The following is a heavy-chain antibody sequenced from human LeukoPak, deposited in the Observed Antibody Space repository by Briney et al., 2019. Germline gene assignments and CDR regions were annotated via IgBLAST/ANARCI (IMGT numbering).Heavy chain of an antibody. J-gene: IGHJ4*02. CDR1: GFTFSSFV. Sequence: GGSLRLSCATSGFTFSSFVMSWVRQAPGKGLEWVSGISGSGGSTYYADSVKGRLTISRDNSKNTLYLQMNSLRAEDTAVYYCAKVISFYYDSSGHFYFDYWGQGALVTVSS. CDR3: AKVISFYYDSSGHFYFDY. D-gene: IGHD3-22*01. V-gene: IGHV3-23*01. CDR2: ISGSGGST.